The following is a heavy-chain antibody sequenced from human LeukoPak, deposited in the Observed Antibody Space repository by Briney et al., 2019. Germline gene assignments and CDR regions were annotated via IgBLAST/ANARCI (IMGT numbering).Heavy chain of an antibody. J-gene: IGHJ4*02. CDR2: IYTSGSA. CDR3: ARAETGSFDY. Sequence: PSETLSLTCTVSGGSISSGSYYWSWIRQPAGKGLEWIGRIYTSGSANYNPSLKSRVTISVDTSKNQFSLKLSSVTAADTAVYYCARAETGSFDYWGQGTLVTVSS. CDR1: GGSISSGSYY. V-gene: IGHV4-61*02.